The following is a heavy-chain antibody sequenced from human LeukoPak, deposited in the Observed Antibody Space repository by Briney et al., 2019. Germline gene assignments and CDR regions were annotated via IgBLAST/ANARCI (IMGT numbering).Heavy chain of an antibody. CDR3: AREPTTSGAFDI. CDR1: GGTYSSYA. CDR2: IIPIFCTA. J-gene: IGHJ3*02. D-gene: IGHD4-17*01. V-gene: IGHV1-69*01. Sequence: SVKVSCKSSGGTYSSYAISWVRQAPGQGLAWMGGIIPIFCTANYAQKFQGRVTITADESTSTAYMELSSLRSEDTAVYYCAREPTTSGAFDIWGQGTMVTVSS.